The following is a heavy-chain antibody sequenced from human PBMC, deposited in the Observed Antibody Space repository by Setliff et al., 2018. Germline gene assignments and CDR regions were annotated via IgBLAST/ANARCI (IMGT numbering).Heavy chain of an antibody. V-gene: IGHV3-21*04. CDR2: ISPDGSVI. Sequence: GGSLRLSCAASGFTFSDYSMNWVRQVPGKGLVWVSRISPDGSVIDYADSVKGRFTISRDNAKNSLYLQMNSLRAEDTAVYYCVPGIATAGKVSWGQGTLVTVSS. CDR1: GFTFSDYS. D-gene: IGHD6-13*01. J-gene: IGHJ5*02. CDR3: VPGIATAGKVS.